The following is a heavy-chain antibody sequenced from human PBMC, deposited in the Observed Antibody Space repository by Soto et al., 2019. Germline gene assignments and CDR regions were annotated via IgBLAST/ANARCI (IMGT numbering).Heavy chain of an antibody. CDR1: GFTFISAW. CDR2: VKSKNDSGSI. CDR3: VGGWPFEF. J-gene: IGHJ4*02. D-gene: IGHD2-15*01. V-gene: IGHV3-15*01. Sequence: VQLEDSGGGWVKPGGSLRLSCAASGFTFISAWINWVRQAPGKGLEWVGRVKSKNDSGSIDYGTPVKGRFIISRDDPRNTAYLQMNRLKIEDTGVYYCVGGWPFEFWGQGTLVTVSS.